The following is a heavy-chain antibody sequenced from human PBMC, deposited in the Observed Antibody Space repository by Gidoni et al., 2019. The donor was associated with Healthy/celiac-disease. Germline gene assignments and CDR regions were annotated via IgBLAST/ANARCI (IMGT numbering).Heavy chain of an antibody. CDR1: CGSISSSSSY. CDR2: IYYSGST. V-gene: IGHV4-39*01. J-gene: IGHJ3*02. D-gene: IGHD3-3*01. CDR3: AGLITIFGVVMGGPNDAFDI. Sequence: QLQLQESGPGPVKPSETLSLTCTVSCGSISSSSSYWGWIRQPPGKGLEWIGSIYYSGSTYYNPSLKSRVTISVDTSKNQFSLKLSSVTAADTAVYYCAGLITIFGVVMGGPNDAFDIWGQGTMVTVSS.